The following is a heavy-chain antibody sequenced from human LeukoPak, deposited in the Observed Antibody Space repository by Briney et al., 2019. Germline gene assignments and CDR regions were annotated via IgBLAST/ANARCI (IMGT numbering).Heavy chain of an antibody. CDR3: TRGPIQLWLYHGMDV. V-gene: IGHV3-49*04. Sequence: GGSLRLSCTVSGFTFGDHAMGWVRQAPGKGLEWVGFIRSKTYGGTTEYAASVKGRFIISRDDSTSIAYLQMNSLKTGDTAVYYCTRGPIQLWLYHGMDVWGQGTTVTVSS. D-gene: IGHD5-18*01. CDR2: IRSKTYGGTT. J-gene: IGHJ6*02. CDR1: GFTFGDHA.